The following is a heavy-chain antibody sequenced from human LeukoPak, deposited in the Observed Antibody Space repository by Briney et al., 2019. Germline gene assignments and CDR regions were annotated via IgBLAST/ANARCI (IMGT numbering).Heavy chain of an antibody. Sequence: PGGSLRLSCAASGFTFSSYWMSWVRQAPGKGLEWVAHIKQDGSEKYYVDAVKGRFTISRDNAKNSLYLQMNSLRAEDTAVYYCARDPSSDFWSGYYYYYYYYMDVWGKGTTVTVSS. CDR1: GFTFSSYW. V-gene: IGHV3-7*01. CDR2: IKQDGSEK. J-gene: IGHJ6*03. D-gene: IGHD3-3*01. CDR3: ARDPSSDFWSGYYYYYYYYMDV.